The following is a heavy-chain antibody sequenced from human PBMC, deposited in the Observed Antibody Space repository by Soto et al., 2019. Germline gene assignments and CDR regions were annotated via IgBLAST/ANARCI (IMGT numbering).Heavy chain of an antibody. V-gene: IGHV3-49*03. Sequence: GGSLRLSCTASGFTFGDYAMSWFRQAPGKGLEWVGFIRSKAYGGTTEYAASVKGRFTISRDDSKSIAYLQMNSLKTEDTAVYYCTRVMSPTGGFRIVGATGTLWYWGQGTLVTVSS. CDR3: TRVMSPTGGFRIVGATGTLWY. J-gene: IGHJ4*02. CDR2: IRSKAYGGTT. CDR1: GFTFGDYA. D-gene: IGHD1-26*01.